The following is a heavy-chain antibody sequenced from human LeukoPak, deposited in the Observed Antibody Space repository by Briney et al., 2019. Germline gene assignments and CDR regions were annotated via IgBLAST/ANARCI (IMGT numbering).Heavy chain of an antibody. CDR1: GYTFTSYD. Sequence: ASVTVSCKASGYTFTSYDINWVRQATGQGLEWMGWMNPNSGNTGYAQKFQGRVTMTRNTSISTAYMELSSLRSEDTAVYYCARGRRYCSSTSCYFDYWGQGTLVTVSS. V-gene: IGHV1-8*01. J-gene: IGHJ4*02. CDR3: ARGRRYCSSTSCYFDY. CDR2: MNPNSGNT. D-gene: IGHD2-2*01.